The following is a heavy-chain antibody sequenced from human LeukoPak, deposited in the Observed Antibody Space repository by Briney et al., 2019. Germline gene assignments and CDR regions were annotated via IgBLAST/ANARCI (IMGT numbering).Heavy chain of an antibody. D-gene: IGHD3-3*01. CDR2: ISGSGGST. CDR1: GFTFSSYG. CDR3: AKRAYDFWSGYLAHHYYYYYMDV. Sequence: PGGTLRLSCAASGFTFSSYGMSWVRQAPGKGLEWVSAISGSGGSTYYADSVKGRFTISRDNSKNTLYLQMNSLRAEDTAVYYCAKRAYDFWSGYLAHHYYYYYMDVWGKGTTVTVSS. V-gene: IGHV3-23*01. J-gene: IGHJ6*03.